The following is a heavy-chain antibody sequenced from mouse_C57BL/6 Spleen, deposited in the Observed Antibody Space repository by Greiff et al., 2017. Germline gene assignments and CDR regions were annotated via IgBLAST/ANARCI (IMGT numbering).Heavy chain of an antibody. CDR2: IYPGDGDT. V-gene: IGHV1-80*01. Sequence: VQLQQSGAELVKPGASVKISCKASGYAFSSYWMNWVKQRPGKGLEWIGQIYPGDGDTNYNGKFTGKATLTADKSSSTAYMQLSSRTSEDSAVYFCARWGGSSSYCDYWGQGTTLTVSS. D-gene: IGHD1-1*01. J-gene: IGHJ2*01. CDR1: GYAFSSYW. CDR3: ARWGGSSSYCDY.